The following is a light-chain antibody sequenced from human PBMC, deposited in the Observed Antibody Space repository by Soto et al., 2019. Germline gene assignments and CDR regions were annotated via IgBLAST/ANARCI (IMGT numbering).Light chain of an antibody. CDR1: QNVRSNY. CDR3: QEYGSSPLT. V-gene: IGKV3-20*01. J-gene: IGKJ1*01. CDR2: TAS. Sequence: EIVLTQSPGTLSLSPGEGATLSCRASQNVRSNYIAWYQQRPGQSPRLLIYTASNRANGIPNGCSGSGSGTDCTLTISRREAEDFALYYCQEYGSSPLTFGQGTKVDIK.